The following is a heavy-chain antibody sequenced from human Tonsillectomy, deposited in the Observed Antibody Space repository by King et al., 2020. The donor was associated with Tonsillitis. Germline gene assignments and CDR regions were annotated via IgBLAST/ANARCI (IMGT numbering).Heavy chain of an antibody. Sequence: QVQLVESGGGLVKPGGSLRLSCAASGFTFSDYYMSWIRQAPGKGLEWVSYISSSSSYTNYADSVKGRFTISRDNAKNSLYLQMNSLRAEDTAVYYCAREGFQGGATRTPGYWGQGTLVTVSS. CDR1: GFTFSDYY. V-gene: IGHV3-11*05. CDR3: AREGFQGGATRTPGY. J-gene: IGHJ4*02. D-gene: IGHD1-26*01. CDR2: ISSSSSYT.